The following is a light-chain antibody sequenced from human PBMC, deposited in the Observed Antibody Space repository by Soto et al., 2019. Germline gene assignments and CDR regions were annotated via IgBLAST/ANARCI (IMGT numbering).Light chain of an antibody. J-gene: IGKJ5*01. Sequence: DIQMTQSPSSVSASVGDRVTITCRASQDISSWLAWYQQKPGKAPKLLIYAASSLQSGVPSRFSGSRAGTDFTLTISSLQPEDFATYYCQQANSFPITFGQGTRLEIK. CDR2: AAS. CDR1: QDISSW. V-gene: IGKV1-12*01. CDR3: QQANSFPIT.